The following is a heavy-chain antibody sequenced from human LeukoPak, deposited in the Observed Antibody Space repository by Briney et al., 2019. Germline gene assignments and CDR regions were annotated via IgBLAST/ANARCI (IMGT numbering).Heavy chain of an antibody. Sequence: GGSLRLSCAASGFTFSSYAMHWVRQAPGKGLEWVAVISYDGSNKYYADSVKGRFTISRDNSKNTLYLQMNSLRAEDTAVYYCARGQEGDTGLDYWGQGTLVTVSS. CDR3: ARGQEGDTGLDY. V-gene: IGHV3-30-3*01. CDR1: GFTFSSYA. J-gene: IGHJ4*02. CDR2: ISYDGSNK. D-gene: IGHD3-10*01.